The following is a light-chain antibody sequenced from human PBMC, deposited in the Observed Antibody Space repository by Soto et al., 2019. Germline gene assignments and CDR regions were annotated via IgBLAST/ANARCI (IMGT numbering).Light chain of an antibody. V-gene: IGKV3-20*01. CDR1: QSVSSSY. CDR3: QQYGSSFT. J-gene: IGKJ3*01. CDR2: GAS. Sequence: EIVLTQSPGTLSLSPGERATLSCRASQSVSSSYLAWYQQKPGQAPRLLIFGASNRATGIPDSFSGSGSGTDFTLTISRLEPEDSTVYYCQQYGSSFTFGPGTKVDIK.